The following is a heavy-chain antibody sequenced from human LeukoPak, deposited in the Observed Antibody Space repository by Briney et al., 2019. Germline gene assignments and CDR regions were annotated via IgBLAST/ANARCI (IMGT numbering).Heavy chain of an antibody. Sequence: SETLSLTCTVSGGSISSDYWSWIRQPPGKGLEWIGYFYYSVNTNYNPSLKSRVTISVDRSKNQFSLKLSSMTAADTAVYYCAREDSSGSAGAFDIWGQGTMVTVSS. CDR2: FYYSVNT. CDR1: GGSISSDY. V-gene: IGHV4-59*12. J-gene: IGHJ3*02. D-gene: IGHD3-22*01. CDR3: AREDSSGSAGAFDI.